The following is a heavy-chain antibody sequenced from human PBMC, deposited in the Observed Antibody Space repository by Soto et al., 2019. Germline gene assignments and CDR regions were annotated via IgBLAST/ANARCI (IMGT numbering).Heavy chain of an antibody. J-gene: IGHJ6*02. V-gene: IGHV3-7*04. D-gene: IGHD3-22*01. CDR2: IKQDGSEK. Sequence: GGSLRLSCAGSGFTFSSYWMSWVRQAPGKGLEWVANIKQDGSEKYYVDSVKGRFTISRDNAKNSLYLQMNSLRAEDTAVYYCARFYYDSSGYLPSPYYYYYGMDVWGQGTTATVPS. CDR3: ARFYYDSSGYLPSPYYYYYGMDV. CDR1: GFTFSSYW.